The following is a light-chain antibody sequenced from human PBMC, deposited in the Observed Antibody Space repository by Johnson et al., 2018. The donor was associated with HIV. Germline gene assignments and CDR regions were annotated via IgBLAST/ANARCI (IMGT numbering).Light chain of an antibody. CDR3: GTWDSSLSSYV. J-gene: IGLJ1*01. CDR2: DNN. V-gene: IGLV1-51*01. Sequence: QAVLTQPPSVSAAPGQKVTISCSGSSSNIGNNFISWYQQLPGSAPKLLIYDNNKRPSGIPGRLSGSKSGTSATLGITGLQTGAEADYYCGTWDSSLSSYVFGIGTKVTVL. CDR1: SSNIGNNF.